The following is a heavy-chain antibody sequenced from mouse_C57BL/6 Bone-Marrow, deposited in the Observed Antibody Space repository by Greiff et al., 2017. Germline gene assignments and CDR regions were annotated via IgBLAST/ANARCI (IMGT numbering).Heavy chain of an antibody. CDR2: ISSGGSYT. J-gene: IGHJ2*01. CDR1: GFTFSSYG. V-gene: IGHV5-6*01. D-gene: IGHD1-1*01. CDR3: ARFITTVVARGYFDY. Sequence: EVQLVESGGDLVKPGGSLKLSCAASGFTFSSYGMSWVRQTPDKRLEWVATISSGGSYTYYPDSVKGRFTISRDNAKNTLYLQMSSMKSEYTAMYYCARFITTVVARGYFDYWGQGTTLTVSS.